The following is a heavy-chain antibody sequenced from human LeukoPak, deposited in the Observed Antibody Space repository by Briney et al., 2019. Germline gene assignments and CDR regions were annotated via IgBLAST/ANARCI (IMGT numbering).Heavy chain of an antibody. Sequence: PGGSLRLSCAASGFTFSSYAMHWVRQAPGKGLEWVAVISYDGSNKYYADSVKGRFTISRDNSKNTLYLQMNSLRAEDTAVYYCARDGYSSGWCSSFDYWGQGTLVTVSS. D-gene: IGHD6-19*01. J-gene: IGHJ4*02. CDR1: GFTFSSYA. CDR3: ARDGYSSGWCSSFDY. V-gene: IGHV3-30-3*01. CDR2: ISYDGSNK.